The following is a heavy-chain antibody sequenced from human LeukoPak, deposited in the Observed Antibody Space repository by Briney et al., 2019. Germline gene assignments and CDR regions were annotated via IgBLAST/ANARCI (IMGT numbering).Heavy chain of an antibody. CDR2: ISGGSYTI. Sequence: GGSLRLSCAASGFTFSSYTMNWVRQAPGKGLEWVSYISGGSYTIYYADSVKGRFTISRDDAKNSMFLQMNSLTTEDTAVYYCARTNGYSGYVSYDYWGRGTLVTVSS. D-gene: IGHD5-12*01. V-gene: IGHV3-48*01. CDR1: GFTFSSYT. CDR3: ARTNGYSGYVSYDY. J-gene: IGHJ4*02.